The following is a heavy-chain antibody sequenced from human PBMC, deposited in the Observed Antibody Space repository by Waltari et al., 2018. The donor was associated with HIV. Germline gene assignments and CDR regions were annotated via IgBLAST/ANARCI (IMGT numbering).Heavy chain of an antibody. V-gene: IGHV3-15*01. Sequence: EVQLVESGGGLVKPGGSLRLSCAASGLTVSNAWMSWVCQAPGKGLEWVGRIKSKTDGVTTDYAAPVKGRFTISRDVSKNTRYLQMNSLKAEDTTVYYFTTYGDGVWYFDLWCRGTLVTVSS. CDR2: IKSKTDGVTT. J-gene: IGHJ2*01. CDR3: TTYGDGVWYFDL. D-gene: IGHD4-17*01. CDR1: GLTVSNAW.